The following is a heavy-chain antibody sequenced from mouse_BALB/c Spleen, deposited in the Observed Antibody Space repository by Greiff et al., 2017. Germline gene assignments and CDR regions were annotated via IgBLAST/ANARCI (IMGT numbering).Heavy chain of an antibody. CDR3: ARDDSRLAY. CDR2: IRNKANGYTT. J-gene: IGHJ3*01. Sequence: EVQRVESGGGLVQPGGSLRLSCATSGFTFTDYYMSWVRQPPGKALEWLGFIRNKANGYTTEYSASVKGRFTISRDNSQSILYLQMNTLRAEDSATYYCARDDSRLAYWGQGTLVTVSA. V-gene: IGHV7-3*02. CDR1: GFTFTDYY.